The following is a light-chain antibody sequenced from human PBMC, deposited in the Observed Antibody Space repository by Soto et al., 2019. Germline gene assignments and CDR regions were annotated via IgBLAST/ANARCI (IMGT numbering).Light chain of an antibody. J-gene: IGKJ4*01. Sequence: DIQMTQSXXSLXXSVGDRVTITCQASQDISNYLNWYQQKPGKAPKLLIYDASNLETGVPSRXSXXXXXXXXXXTISSLQPEDIATYYCQQYDNLPLTFGGGTKVEXK. CDR3: QQYDNLPLT. CDR1: QDISNY. CDR2: DAS. V-gene: IGKV1-33*01.